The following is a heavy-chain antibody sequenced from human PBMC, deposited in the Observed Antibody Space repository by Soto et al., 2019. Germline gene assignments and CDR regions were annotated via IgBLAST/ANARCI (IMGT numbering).Heavy chain of an antibody. V-gene: IGHV2-5*02. CDR2: IYWDDEN. D-gene: IGHD3-10*01. CDR1: GFSLNTAGVG. CDR3: VYRHGTQPLRGLLNRFDS. J-gene: IGHJ5*01. Sequence: SGPTLVNPTQTLTLTCTFSGFSLNTAGVGVGWIRQPPGEALEWLALIYWDDENRYSPSLKSRLTITKDTSKNQVVLTMTNMDPVDAATYYCVYRHGTQPLRGLLNRFDSSGQRTLVPVSS.